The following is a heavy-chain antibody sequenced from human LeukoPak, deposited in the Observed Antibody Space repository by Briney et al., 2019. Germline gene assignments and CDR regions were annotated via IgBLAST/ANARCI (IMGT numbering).Heavy chain of an antibody. V-gene: IGHV4-38-2*01. CDR3: ASDVALNWYFF. CDR1: GYPISSGYY. CDR2: IHHSGIT. D-gene: IGHD3-16*01. Sequence: SETLSLTCAVSGYPISSGYYWAWIRQSPGKGLEWIGSIHHSGITYYNPSLKSRLTISIDTSKNQFALKLSSVTAADTAVYYCASDVALNWYFFWGQGTLVTVSS. J-gene: IGHJ5*01.